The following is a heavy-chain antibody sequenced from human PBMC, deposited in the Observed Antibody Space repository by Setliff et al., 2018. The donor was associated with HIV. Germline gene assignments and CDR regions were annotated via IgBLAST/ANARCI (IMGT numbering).Heavy chain of an antibody. Sequence: PSETLSLTCAVSGYSLSSDYYWGWIRQPPGKGLEWLGHIYYSGTIFYNPSLKTRLTVSVDTSKNQFSLNLNSVTAADTAVYYCARRAGDYGDYYFDSWGQGSLVTVSS. CDR1: GYSLSSDYY. D-gene: IGHD4-17*01. J-gene: IGHJ4*02. V-gene: IGHV4-38-2*01. CDR2: IYYSGTI. CDR3: ARRAGDYGDYYFDS.